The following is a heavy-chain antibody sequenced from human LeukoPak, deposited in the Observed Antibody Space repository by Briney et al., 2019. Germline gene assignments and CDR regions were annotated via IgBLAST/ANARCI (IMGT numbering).Heavy chain of an antibody. Sequence: GGSLRLSCAASGFTFSSYAMSWVRQAPGKGLEWVSAISGSGGSTYYADSGKGRFTISRDNAKHSLYLQMNSLRAEDTAVYSCARPPIVVVPAAMRVAYYYGMDVWGQGTTVTVSS. J-gene: IGHJ6*02. V-gene: IGHV3-23*01. CDR3: ARPPIVVVPAAMRVAYYYGMDV. CDR1: GFTFSSYA. D-gene: IGHD2-2*01. CDR2: ISGSGGST.